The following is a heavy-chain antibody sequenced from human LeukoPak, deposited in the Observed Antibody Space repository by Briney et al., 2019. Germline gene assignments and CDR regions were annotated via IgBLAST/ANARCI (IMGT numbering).Heavy chain of an antibody. V-gene: IGHV3-23*01. D-gene: IGHD2-8*01. J-gene: IGHJ6*03. CDR2: ISGSGGST. Sequence: GGSLRLSCAASGFTFSSYAMSWVRQAPGKGLEWVSAISGSGGSTYYADSVKGRFTISRDNSKNTLYLQMNSLRAEDTAVYYCAKSPSRVYATPHNYYYYYYMDVWGKGTTVTVSS. CDR1: GFTFSSYA. CDR3: AKSPSRVYATPHNYYYYYYMDV.